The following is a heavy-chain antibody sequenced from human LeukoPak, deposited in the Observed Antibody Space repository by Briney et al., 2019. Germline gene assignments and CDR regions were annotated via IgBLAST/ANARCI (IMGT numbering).Heavy chain of an antibody. Sequence: SETLSLTCTVSGGSISSCYWSWIRQPAGKGLEWIGRIYTSGSTNYNPSLKSRVTMSVDTSKNQFSLKLSSVTAADTAVYYCAREVLLWFGDRPHWFDPWGQGTLVTVSS. V-gene: IGHV4-4*07. CDR1: GGSISSCY. CDR2: IYTSGST. D-gene: IGHD3-10*01. J-gene: IGHJ5*02. CDR3: AREVLLWFGDRPHWFDP.